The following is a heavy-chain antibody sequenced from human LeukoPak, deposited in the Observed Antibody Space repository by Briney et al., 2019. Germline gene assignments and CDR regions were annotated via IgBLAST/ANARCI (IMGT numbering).Heavy chain of an antibody. Sequence: GGSLRLSCAASGFTVSSNYMSWVRQAPGKGPEWVSVIYSGGSTYYADSVKGRFTISRDNSKNTLYLQMNSLRAEDTAVYYCARENSSSWAADAFDIWGQGTMVTVSS. CDR3: ARENSSSWAADAFDI. V-gene: IGHV3-53*01. J-gene: IGHJ3*02. D-gene: IGHD6-13*01. CDR2: IYSGGST. CDR1: GFTVSSNY.